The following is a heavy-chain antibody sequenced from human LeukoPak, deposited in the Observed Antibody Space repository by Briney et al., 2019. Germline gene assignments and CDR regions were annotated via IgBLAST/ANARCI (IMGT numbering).Heavy chain of an antibody. Sequence: GGSLRLSCAASGFTFSGSAMHWVRQASGKGLEWFGRIRSKANSYATAYAASVKGRFTISRDDSNNPAYLQMNSLKTEDTAVYYCTTQLMETDFDYWGQGTLVTVSS. CDR1: GFTFSGSA. CDR3: TTQLMETDFDY. V-gene: IGHV3-73*01. D-gene: IGHD1-1*01. CDR2: IRSKANSYAT. J-gene: IGHJ4*02.